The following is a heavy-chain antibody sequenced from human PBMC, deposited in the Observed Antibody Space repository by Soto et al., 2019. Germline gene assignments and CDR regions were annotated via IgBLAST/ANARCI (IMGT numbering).Heavy chain of an antibody. D-gene: IGHD3-22*01. CDR1: GGTFSSYA. V-gene: IGHV1-69*13. CDR3: ARGGGPYYYDSSGYYYVRSDAFDI. J-gene: IGHJ3*02. Sequence: SRKVSCKASGGTFSSYAISWVRQAPGQGLEWMGGIIPIFGTANYAQKFQGRVTITADESTSTAYMELSSLRSEDTAVYYCARGGGPYYYDSSGYYYVRSDAFDIWGQGTMVTVSS. CDR2: IIPIFGTA.